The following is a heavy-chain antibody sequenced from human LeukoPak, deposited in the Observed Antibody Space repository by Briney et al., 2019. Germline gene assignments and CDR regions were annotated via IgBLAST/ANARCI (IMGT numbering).Heavy chain of an antibody. CDR2: IKQDGSEK. V-gene: IGHV3-7*01. CDR1: GLTFIGFG. J-gene: IGHJ4*02. Sequence: GGSLRLSCAASGLTFIGFGLSWFGQAPGKGLKWVANIKQDGSEKYYVDSVKGRFTISRDNAKNSLYLQMNSLRAEDTAVYYCARAKWELPLDSWGQGTLVTVSS. D-gene: IGHD1-26*01. CDR3: ARAKWELPLDS.